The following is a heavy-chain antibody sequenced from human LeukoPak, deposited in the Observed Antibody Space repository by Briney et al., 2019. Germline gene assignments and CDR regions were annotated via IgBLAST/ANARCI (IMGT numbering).Heavy chain of an antibody. CDR1: GGSISSSSYY. CDR2: IYYSGST. Sequence: SETLSLTCTVSGGSISSSSYYWGWIRQPPGKGLEWIGSIYYSGSTYYNPSLKSRVTISVDTSKNQFSLKLSSVTAADTAVYYXXRQQRYYYDSSGTNFDYWGQGTLVTVSS. V-gene: IGHV4-39*01. J-gene: IGHJ4*02. D-gene: IGHD3-22*01. CDR3: XRQQRYYYDSSGTNFDY.